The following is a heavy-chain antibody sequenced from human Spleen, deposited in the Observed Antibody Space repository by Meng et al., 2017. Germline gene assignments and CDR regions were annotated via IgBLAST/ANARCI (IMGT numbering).Heavy chain of an antibody. D-gene: IGHD3-10*01. V-gene: IGHV4-34*01. CDR1: GGSFSGYY. J-gene: IGHJ3*02. CDR2: INHSGST. Sequence: GSLRLSCAVYGGSFSGYYWSWIRRPPGKGLEWIGEINHSGSTNSNPSLKSRVTISLDTSKNQFSLKLSSVTAADTAVYYCARSYDGSTDAFDIWGQGTMVTVSS. CDR3: ARSYDGSTDAFDI.